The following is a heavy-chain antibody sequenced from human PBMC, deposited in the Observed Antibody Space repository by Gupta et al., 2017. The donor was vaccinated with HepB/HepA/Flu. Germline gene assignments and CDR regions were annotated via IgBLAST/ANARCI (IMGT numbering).Heavy chain of an antibody. Sequence: EVQMVESGGALVQPGGSLRLSCVVSGFTVSGTYMTWVRQAPGKGLEWVSIIYSGTTTYYADSVKGRFTISRDNSKNMLFLQMNSLRVEDTATYYCARAVSNDYVTDWGQGTLVTVSS. CDR3: ARAVSNDYVTD. CDR2: IYSGTTT. J-gene: IGHJ4*02. D-gene: IGHD4-17*01. V-gene: IGHV3-66*01. CDR1: GFTVSGTY.